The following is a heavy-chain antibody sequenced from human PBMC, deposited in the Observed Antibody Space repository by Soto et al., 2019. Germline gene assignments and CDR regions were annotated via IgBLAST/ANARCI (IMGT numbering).Heavy chain of an antibody. J-gene: IGHJ4*02. Sequence: PGGSLRLSCATSGFTLSSRDMHWVRQTTGKGLEWVSAITTGGDTYYPDSVKGRFTISRENAKNSLYLQMNSLRVGDTAVYYCARPRYDGSGTPFDHWGQGTLVTVSS. D-gene: IGHD3-22*01. V-gene: IGHV3-13*01. CDR3: ARPRYDGSGTPFDH. CDR1: GFTLSSRD. CDR2: ITTGGDT.